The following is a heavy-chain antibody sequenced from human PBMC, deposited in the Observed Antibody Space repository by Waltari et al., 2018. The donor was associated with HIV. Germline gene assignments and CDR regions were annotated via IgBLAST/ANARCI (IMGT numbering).Heavy chain of an antibody. D-gene: IGHD1-7*01. CDR1: GFTFSSYS. J-gene: IGHJ6*02. CDR3: ARSGTTSYYYYGMDV. Sequence: EVQLVESGGGLVKPGGSLRLSCSASGFTFSSYSMTWVRQAPGKGLEWVSSISSSNNFIYYADSVKGRFTISRDNAKNSLYLQMNSLRAEDTAVYYCARSGTTSYYYYGMDVWGQGTTVTVSS. V-gene: IGHV3-21*01. CDR2: ISSSNNFI.